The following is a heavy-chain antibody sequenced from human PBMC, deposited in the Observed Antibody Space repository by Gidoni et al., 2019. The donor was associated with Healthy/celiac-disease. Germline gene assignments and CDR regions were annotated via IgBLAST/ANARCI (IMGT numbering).Heavy chain of an antibody. J-gene: IGHJ4*02. D-gene: IGHD2-15*01. CDR1: GFSLSTSGVG. V-gene: IGHV2-5*02. CDR2: IYWDDDK. Sequence: QITLKESGPTLVKPTQTLTLTCTFSGFSLSTSGVGVGWIRQPPGKALEWLALIYWDDDKRYSPSLKSRLTITKDTSNNQVVLTMTNMDPVDTATYYCALFVGYCSGGSCFDKGFDYWAQGTLVTVSS. CDR3: ALFVGYCSGGSCFDKGFDY.